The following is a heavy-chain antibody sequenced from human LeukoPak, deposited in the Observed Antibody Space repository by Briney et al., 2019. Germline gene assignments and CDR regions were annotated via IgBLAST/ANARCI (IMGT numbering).Heavy chain of an antibody. CDR1: GNYW. CDR2: INSDGSWT. J-gene: IGHJ6*02. D-gene: IGHD1-1*01. CDR3: AKDHPRNPTGMDV. Sequence: GGSLRLSCAASGNYWMHWVRQVPGKGLVWVSHINSDGSWTSYADSVKGRFTISKDNAKNTVYLQMNSLRAEDTAVYYCAKDHPRNPTGMDVWGQGTTVTVSS. V-gene: IGHV3-74*01.